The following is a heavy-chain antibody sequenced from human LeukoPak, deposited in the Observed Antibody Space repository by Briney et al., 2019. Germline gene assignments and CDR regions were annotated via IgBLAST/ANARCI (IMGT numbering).Heavy chain of an antibody. J-gene: IGHJ4*02. Sequence: SETLSLTCTVSGGSISSSSYYWGWIRQPPGKGLEWIGSIYYSGSTYYNPSLKSRVTISVDTSKNQFSLKLSSVTAADTAVYYCARGTLDGGYDFWSGYYLTPNFDYRGQGTLVTVSS. CDR2: IYYSGST. CDR3: ARGTLDGGYDFWSGYYLTPNFDY. V-gene: IGHV4-39*07. CDR1: GGSISSSSYY. D-gene: IGHD3-3*01.